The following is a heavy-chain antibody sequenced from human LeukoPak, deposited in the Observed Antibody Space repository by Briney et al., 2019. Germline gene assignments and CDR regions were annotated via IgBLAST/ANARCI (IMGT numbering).Heavy chain of an antibody. CDR3: ARDLGSWELAFDY. Sequence: GGSLRLSCAASGFTFDNYGMSWVRQAPGKGLEWVSGINWNGGSTGYADSVKGRFTISRDNAKNSLYLQMNSLRAEDTALYHCARDLGSWELAFDYWGQGTLVTVSS. CDR1: GFTFDNYG. D-gene: IGHD1-26*01. J-gene: IGHJ4*02. V-gene: IGHV3-20*01. CDR2: INWNGGST.